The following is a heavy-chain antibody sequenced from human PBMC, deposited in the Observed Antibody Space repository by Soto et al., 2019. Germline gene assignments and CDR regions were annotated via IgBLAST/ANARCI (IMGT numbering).Heavy chain of an antibody. CDR2: FDPEDGET. CDR1: GYTLTELS. J-gene: IGHJ6*03. CDR3: ATKKNFPPDYYMDV. V-gene: IGHV1-24*01. Sequence: ASVKVSCKVSGYTLTELSMHWVRQAPGKGLEWMGGFDPEDGETIYAQKFQGRVTMTEDTSTDTAYMELSSLRSEDTAVYYCATKKNFPPDYYMDVWGKGTTVTVSS.